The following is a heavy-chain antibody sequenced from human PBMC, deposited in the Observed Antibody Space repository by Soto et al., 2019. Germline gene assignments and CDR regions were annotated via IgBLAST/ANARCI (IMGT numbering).Heavy chain of an antibody. CDR2: INPYNGNR. J-gene: IGHJ4*02. Sequence: QVQLVQSGAELRKPGASVKVSCQAFGYSFSYYGVHWVRQAPGQGLEWMGWINPYNGNRNYAQKFDDRLTMTAATSANTRYLELRSLKSDDTAVYYCSRDRLRGYDNSGFYSWGQGTLVTVSS. V-gene: IGHV1-18*04. D-gene: IGHD3-22*01. CDR1: GYSFSYYG. CDR3: SRDRLRGYDNSGFYS.